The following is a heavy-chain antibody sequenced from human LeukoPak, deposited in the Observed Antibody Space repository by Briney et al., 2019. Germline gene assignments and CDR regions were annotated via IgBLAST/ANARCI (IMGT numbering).Heavy chain of an antibody. CDR3: ERGRNIAVPGTRWFDP. D-gene: IGHD6-19*01. Sequence: ASVKVSCKASGYTFTGYYMHWVRQAPGQGLEWMGWINPNSGGTNYAQKFQGRVTMTRDTSISTAYMELSRLRSDDTAVYYCERGRNIAVPGTRWFDPWGQGTLVTVSS. J-gene: IGHJ5*02. CDR1: GYTFTGYY. V-gene: IGHV1-2*02. CDR2: INPNSGGT.